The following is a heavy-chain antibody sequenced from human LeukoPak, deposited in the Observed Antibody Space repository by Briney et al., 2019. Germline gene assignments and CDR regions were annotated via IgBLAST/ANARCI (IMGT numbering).Heavy chain of an antibody. CDR1: GDSISSYY. V-gene: IGHV4-4*07. CDR3: ARLRRTVRGIWYFDL. D-gene: IGHD3-10*01. J-gene: IGHJ2*01. CDR2: ISTSGTT. Sequence: PSETLSLTCTVSGDSISSYYWSWIRQPAGKGLEWIGRISTSGTTKYNPSLTSRVAMSVDTSQNHFSLTLTSMTAADTAVYYCARLRRTVRGIWYFDLWGRGTLVTVSS.